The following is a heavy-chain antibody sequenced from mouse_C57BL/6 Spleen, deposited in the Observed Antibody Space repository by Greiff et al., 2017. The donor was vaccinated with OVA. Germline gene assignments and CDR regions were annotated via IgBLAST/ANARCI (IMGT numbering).Heavy chain of an antibody. D-gene: IGHD4-1*01. CDR2: ISDGGSYT. Sequence: EVQVVESGGGLVKPGGSLKLSCAASGFTFSSYAMSWVRQTPEKRLEWVATISDGGSYTYYPDKVKGRFTISRDNAKNNLYLQMSHLKSEDTAMYYCARDGRELGRGFDYWGQGTTLTVSS. J-gene: IGHJ2*01. V-gene: IGHV5-4*01. CDR1: GFTFSSYA. CDR3: ARDGRELGRGFDY.